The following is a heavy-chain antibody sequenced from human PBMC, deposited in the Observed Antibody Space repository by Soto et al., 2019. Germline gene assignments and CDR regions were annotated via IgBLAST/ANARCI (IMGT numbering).Heavy chain of an antibody. CDR2: IWYDGSNK. D-gene: IGHD6-13*01. CDR1: GFTFSSYG. CDR3: ARVGSSWCFDY. Sequence: QVQLVESGGGVVKPGRSLRLSCAASGFTFSSYGMHWVRQAPGKGLEWVAVIWYDGSNKYYADSVKGRFTISRDNSKNTMYVQMNSLRAEDTAVYYCARVGSSWCFDYWGQGTLVTVSS. J-gene: IGHJ4*02. V-gene: IGHV3-33*01.